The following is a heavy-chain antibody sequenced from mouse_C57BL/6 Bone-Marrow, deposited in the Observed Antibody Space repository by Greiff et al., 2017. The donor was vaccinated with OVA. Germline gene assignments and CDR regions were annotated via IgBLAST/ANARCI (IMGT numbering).Heavy chain of an antibody. V-gene: IGHV3-1*01. D-gene: IGHD1-1*01. CDR2: ISYSGST. J-gene: IGHJ2*01. CDR1: GYSITSGYD. Sequence: EVQVVESGPGMVKPSQSLSLTCTVTGYSITSGYDWHWIRHFPGNKLEWMGYISYSGSTNYNPSLKSRISITHDTSKNHFFLKLNSVTTEDTATYYCARAYYGSSFLFDYWGQGTTLTVSS. CDR3: ARAYYGSSFLFDY.